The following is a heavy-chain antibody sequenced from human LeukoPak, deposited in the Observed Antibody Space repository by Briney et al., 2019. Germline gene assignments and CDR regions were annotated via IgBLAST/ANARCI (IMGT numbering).Heavy chain of an antibody. D-gene: IGHD5-12*01. CDR3: ARGPTTYYFDY. V-gene: IGHV4-59*01. CDR1: GGSISSFY. Sequence: SETLSLTCTVSGGSISSFYWSWIRQPPGKGLEWIGYTYFSGSTNYNPSLKSRVTISVDTSKNQFSLKLSSVTAADTAMYYCARGPTTYYFDYWGQGTLVTVSS. J-gene: IGHJ4*02. CDR2: TYFSGST.